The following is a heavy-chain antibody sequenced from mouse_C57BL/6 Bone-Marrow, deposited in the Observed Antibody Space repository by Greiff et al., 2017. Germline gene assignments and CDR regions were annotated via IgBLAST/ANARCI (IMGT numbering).Heavy chain of an antibody. CDR1: GYTFTDYY. D-gene: IGHD1-1*01. Sequence: VQGVESGTVLARPGASVKMSCKTSGYTFTDYYINWVKQRPGQGLEWIGWIYPGSGNTKYNEKFKGKATLTVDTSSSTAYMQLSSLTSEDSAVYFCARRYGKDAMDYWGQGTSVTVSS. V-gene: IGHV1-84*01. CDR2: IYPGSGNT. J-gene: IGHJ4*01. CDR3: ARRYGKDAMDY.